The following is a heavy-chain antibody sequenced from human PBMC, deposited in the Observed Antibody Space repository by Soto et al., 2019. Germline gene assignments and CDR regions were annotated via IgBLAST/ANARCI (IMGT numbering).Heavy chain of an antibody. CDR1: GFTFDDYT. CDR2: ISWDGGST. D-gene: IGHD6-6*01. V-gene: IGHV3-43*01. Sequence: GGSLRLSCAASGFTFDDYTMHWVRQAPGKGLEWVSLISWDGGSTYYAGSVKGRFTISRDNSKNSLYLQMNSLRTEDTALYYCAKGIGRSSSSDGAYYYGMDVWGQGTTVTVSS. CDR3: AKGIGRSSSSDGAYYYGMDV. J-gene: IGHJ6*02.